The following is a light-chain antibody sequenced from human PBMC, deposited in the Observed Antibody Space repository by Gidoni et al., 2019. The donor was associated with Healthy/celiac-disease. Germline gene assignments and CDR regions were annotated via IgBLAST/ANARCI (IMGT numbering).Light chain of an antibody. Sequence: EIVMTQSPATLSVSPGERATLSCRASQSVSSNLAWYQQKPGQAPRLLIYGAFTRATGIPARFSGSGSGTEFTLTISSLQSEDFAVYYCQQYGTFGQGTKVEIK. CDR1: QSVSSN. CDR3: QQYGT. V-gene: IGKV3-15*01. J-gene: IGKJ1*01. CDR2: GAF.